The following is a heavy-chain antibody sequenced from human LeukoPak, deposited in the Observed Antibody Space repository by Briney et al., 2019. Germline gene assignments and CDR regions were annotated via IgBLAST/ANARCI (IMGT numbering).Heavy chain of an antibody. V-gene: IGHV5-51*01. CDR1: GYSFTSHW. CDR2: IYPGDSDT. D-gene: IGHD3-10*01. CDR3: ARGVRGVIFGYCMDV. Sequence: GESLKISCKGSGYSFTSHWIGWVRQMPGKGLEWMGIIYPGDSDTRYSPSFQGQVTISADKSISTAYLQWSSLKASDTAMYYCARGVRGVIFGYCMDVWGKGTTVTISS. J-gene: IGHJ6*03.